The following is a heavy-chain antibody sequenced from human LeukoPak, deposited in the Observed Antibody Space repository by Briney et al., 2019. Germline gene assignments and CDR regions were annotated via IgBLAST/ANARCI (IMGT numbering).Heavy chain of an antibody. CDR3: ARQTTVTTPFDY. CDR2: INYSGST. V-gene: IGHV4-39*01. J-gene: IGHJ4*02. Sequence: SETLSLTCTVSGGSIRSSHYYWGWIRQAPGKGLEWIGSINYSGSTYYNPSLKSRVTISVDTSKNQFSLKLSSVTAADTAVYYCARQTTVTTPFDYWGQGTLVTVSS. D-gene: IGHD4-11*01. CDR1: GGSIRSSHYY.